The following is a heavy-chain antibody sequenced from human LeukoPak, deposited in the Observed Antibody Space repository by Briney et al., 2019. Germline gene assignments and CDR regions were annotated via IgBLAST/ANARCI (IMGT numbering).Heavy chain of an antibody. J-gene: IGHJ5*02. CDR3: ARSPDWQSWFDP. CDR2: IYYSGST. V-gene: IGHV4-59*01. CDR1: GGSISSYY. D-gene: IGHD3/OR15-3a*01. Sequence: SETLSLTCTGSGGSISSYYWTWIRQPPGKGLGWIEYIYYSGSTTYNPSLNSRVTISVDTSKNQFSLKLSSVTAADTAVYYCARSPDWQSWFDPWGQGTLVTVSS.